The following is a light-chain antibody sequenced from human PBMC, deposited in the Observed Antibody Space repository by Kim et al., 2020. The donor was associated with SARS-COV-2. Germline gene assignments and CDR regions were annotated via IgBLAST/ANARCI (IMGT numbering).Light chain of an antibody. Sequence: QSVLTQSPSASATPGQRVTISCSGSSSNIGTNTVNWYQQLPTTAPKLIIFSNNQRPSGVPDRFSGSKSGSSASLAISGLQSEDEADYYCAAWDDSLNGWVFGGGTKVTAL. J-gene: IGLJ3*02. CDR2: SNN. V-gene: IGLV1-44*01. CDR3: AAWDDSLNGWV. CDR1: SSNIGTNT.